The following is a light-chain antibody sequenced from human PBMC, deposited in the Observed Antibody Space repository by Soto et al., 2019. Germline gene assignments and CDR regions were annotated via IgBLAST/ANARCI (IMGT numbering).Light chain of an antibody. CDR2: DAS. CDR1: QSVITR. J-gene: IGKJ1*01. Sequence: EIRMTQSPSTLSASVGDRVTIXCRASQSVITRLAWYQQKPGKAPNLLIYDASSLERGVPSRFSGIGSGTEFTLTISSLQPDDVATYYCQQYKVYSTFGQGTKV. V-gene: IGKV1-5*01. CDR3: QQYKVYST.